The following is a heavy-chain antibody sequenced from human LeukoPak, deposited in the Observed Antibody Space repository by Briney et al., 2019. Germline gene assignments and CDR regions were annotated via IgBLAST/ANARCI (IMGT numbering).Heavy chain of an antibody. V-gene: IGHV4-34*01. CDR3: ARVGQGIVGATRVVY. D-gene: IGHD1-26*01. Sequence: SETLSLTCAVYGGSFSGYYWSWIRQPPGKGLEWIGEINHSGSTNYNPSLKSRVTISVDTSKNQFSLKLSSVTAADTAVYYCARVGQGIVGATRVVYWGQGTLVTVSS. CDR2: INHSGST. CDR1: GGSFSGYY. J-gene: IGHJ4*02.